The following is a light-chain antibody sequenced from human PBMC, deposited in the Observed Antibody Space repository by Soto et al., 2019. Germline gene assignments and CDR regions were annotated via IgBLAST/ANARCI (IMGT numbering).Light chain of an antibody. Sequence: EIVLMQSPGTLSLSPGERATLSCRASQSISSNYLSWYQQKPGQAPRLLIYGATFRASGIPDRFSGSGSGTDFTLTISRLEPEDFAVYYCQQYGRSPPGFTFGPGTKVDIK. V-gene: IGKV3-20*01. CDR1: QSISSNY. J-gene: IGKJ3*01. CDR3: QQYGRSPPGFT. CDR2: GAT.